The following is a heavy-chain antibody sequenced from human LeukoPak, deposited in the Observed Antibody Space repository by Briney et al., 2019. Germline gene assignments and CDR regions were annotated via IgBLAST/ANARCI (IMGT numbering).Heavy chain of an antibody. D-gene: IGHD4-11*01. Sequence: PGGSLRLSCAASGFTFSTYNMNWVRQAPGKGLEWVSSISGTGSSTYYTDSVKGRFTISRDNAKNSLYLQMNSLRAEDTAVYYCARDPTVTTNGDYWGQGTLVTVSS. J-gene: IGHJ4*02. CDR3: ARDPTVTTNGDY. CDR1: GFTFSTYN. CDR2: ISGTGSST. V-gene: IGHV3-48*01.